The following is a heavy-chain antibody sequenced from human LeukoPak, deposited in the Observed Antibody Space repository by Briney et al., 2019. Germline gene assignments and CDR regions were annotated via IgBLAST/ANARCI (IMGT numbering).Heavy chain of an antibody. CDR1: GFTFSSYS. J-gene: IGHJ6*02. CDR2: ISSSSSYI. CDR3: ARDDSGRARAYYGMDV. V-gene: IGHV3-21*01. Sequence: GGSLRLSCAASGFTFSSYSMNWVRQTPGKGLEWVSSISSSSSYIYYADSVKGRFTISRDNAKNSLYLQMNSLRAEDTAVYYCARDDSGRARAYYGMDVWGQGTTVTVSS. D-gene: IGHD1-26*01.